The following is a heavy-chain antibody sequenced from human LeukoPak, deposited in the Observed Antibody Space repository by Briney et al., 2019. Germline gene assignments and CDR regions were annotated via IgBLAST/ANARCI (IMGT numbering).Heavy chain of an antibody. J-gene: IGHJ6*02. V-gene: IGHV1-8*02. Sequence: ASVKVSCKASGYTFTSYDINWVRQATGQGLEWMGWTNPNSGNTDYAQKFQGRVTMTRNTTISTAYMELSSLRSGDTAVYYCARGLVGATLYYYYGMDVWGQGTTVTVSS. CDR2: TNPNSGNT. CDR1: GYTFTSYD. CDR3: ARGLVGATLYYYYGMDV. D-gene: IGHD1-26*01.